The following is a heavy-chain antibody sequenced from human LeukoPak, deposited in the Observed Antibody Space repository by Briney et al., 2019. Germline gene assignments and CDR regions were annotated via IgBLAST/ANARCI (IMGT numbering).Heavy chain of an antibody. J-gene: IGHJ5*02. CDR2: INHSGST. D-gene: IGHD6-13*01. CDR1: GGSFSGYY. CDR3: ARGPYSSISYVSWFAP. V-gene: IGHV4-34*01. Sequence: SETLSLTCAVYGGSFSGYYWSWIRQPPGKGLEWIGEINHSGSTNYNPSLKSRVTISVDTSKNQFSLKLSSVTAADTAVYYSARGPYSSISYVSWFAPWGHGPLVTVSS.